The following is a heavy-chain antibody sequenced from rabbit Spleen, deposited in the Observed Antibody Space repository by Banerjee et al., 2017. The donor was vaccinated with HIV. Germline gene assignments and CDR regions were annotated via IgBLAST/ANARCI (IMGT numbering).Heavy chain of an antibody. J-gene: IGHJ4*01. D-gene: IGHD1-1*01. CDR2: INTATGKG. Sequence: QSLEESGGGLVKPEGSLTLTCKASGFSFSDRDVMCWVRQVPGKGLEWIGCINTATGKGVYASWAKGRFTISKTWTTTVTLQMTSLTAADTATYFCARDLVGVIGWNFYLWGQGTLVTVS. CDR1: GFSFSDRDV. V-gene: IGHV1S40*01. CDR3: ARDLVGVIGWNFYL.